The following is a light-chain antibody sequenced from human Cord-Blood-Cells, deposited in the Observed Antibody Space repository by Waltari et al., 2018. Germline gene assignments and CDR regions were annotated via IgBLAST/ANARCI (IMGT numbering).Light chain of an antibody. J-gene: IGKJ1*01. CDR3: QQYGSLWT. Sequence: EIVLTQSPGTLSLSPGDSATLSCRASQSVSSSYLAWYQQQPGQAPRLLIYGASSRATGIPDRFSGSGSGTDFTLTISRLEPEDFAVYYCQQYGSLWTFGQGTKVEIK. CDR1: QSVSSSY. V-gene: IGKV3-20*01. CDR2: GAS.